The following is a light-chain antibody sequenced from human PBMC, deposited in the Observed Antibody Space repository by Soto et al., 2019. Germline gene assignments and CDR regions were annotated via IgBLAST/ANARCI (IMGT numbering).Light chain of an antibody. CDR2: KAS. J-gene: IGKJ2*01. Sequence: DIQMTQSPSTLSGSVGDRVTITCRASQTISSWLAWYQQKPGKAPKLLIYKASTLKSGVPSRFSGSGSGTEFTLTISSLQPEDVATYYGQRTYNAPRYTFGQGTKLEIK. V-gene: IGKV1-5*03. CDR3: QRTYNAPRYT. CDR1: QTISSW.